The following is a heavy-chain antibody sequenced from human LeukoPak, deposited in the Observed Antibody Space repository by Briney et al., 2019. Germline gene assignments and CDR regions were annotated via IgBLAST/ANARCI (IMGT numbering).Heavy chain of an antibody. CDR1: GFTFSSYA. V-gene: IGHV3-30-3*01. J-gene: IGHJ2*01. CDR2: ISYDGSNK. Sequence: PGGSLRLSCAASGFTFSSYAMHWVRQAPGKGLEWVAVISYDGSNKYYADSVKGRFTISRDNSKNTLYLQMNSLRAEDTAVYYCARDFYGWSAWYFDLWGRGTLVTVSS. CDR3: ARDFYGWSAWYFDL. D-gene: IGHD2/OR15-2a*01.